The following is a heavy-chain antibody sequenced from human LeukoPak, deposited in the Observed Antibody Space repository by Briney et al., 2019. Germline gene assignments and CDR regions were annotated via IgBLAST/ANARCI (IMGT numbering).Heavy chain of an antibody. CDR3: ARPGATTGYSSGWYSY. J-gene: IGHJ4*02. CDR2: INPNSGGT. V-gene: IGHV1-2*02. CDR1: GYTFTGYY. Sequence: ASVKVSCKASGYTFTGYYMHWVRQAPGQGLEWMGWINPNSGGTNYAQRFQGRVTMTRDTSISTAYMELSRLRSDDTAVYYCARPGATTGYSSGWYSYWGQETLVTVSS. D-gene: IGHD6-19*01.